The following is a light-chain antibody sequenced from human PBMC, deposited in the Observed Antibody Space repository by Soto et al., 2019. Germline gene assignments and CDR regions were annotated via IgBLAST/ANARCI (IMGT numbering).Light chain of an antibody. J-gene: IGKJ2*01. Sequence: EIVGTQSPATLSLSPGERATLSCRASQSVSTYVAWFQHKLGQAPRLLIYDASYRAIGVPARFSGGGSGTDFTLTISSLEPEDFAVYYCQQRSNWPGTFGRGTKLDIK. V-gene: IGKV3-11*01. CDR2: DAS. CDR1: QSVSTY. CDR3: QQRSNWPGT.